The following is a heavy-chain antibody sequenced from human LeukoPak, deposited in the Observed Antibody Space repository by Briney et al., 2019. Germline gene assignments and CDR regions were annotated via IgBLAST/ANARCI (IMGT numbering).Heavy chain of an antibody. CDR1: GGSISSYY. CDR2: IYYSGST. V-gene: IGHV4-59*01. CDR3: ARGYGDYAWDAFDI. Sequence: KPSETLSLTCTVSGGSISSYYWSWIRQPPGKGLEWIGYIYYSGSTNYNPSLKSRVTISVDTSKNQFSPKLSSVTAADTAVYYCARGYGDYAWDAFDIWGQGTMVTVSS. D-gene: IGHD4-17*01. J-gene: IGHJ3*02.